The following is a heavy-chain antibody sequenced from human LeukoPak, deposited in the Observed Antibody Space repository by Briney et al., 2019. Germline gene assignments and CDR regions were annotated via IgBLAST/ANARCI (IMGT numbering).Heavy chain of an antibody. CDR2: ISGRGDST. D-gene: IGHD6-19*01. Sequence: GGSLRLSCAASGFTFSSHAMSWVRQAPGKGLEWVSGISGRGDSTVYADSVKGRFTISRDNAKNSLYLQMNSLRAEDTAVYYCARDQEAGDFDYWGQGTLVTVSS. CDR3: ARDQEAGDFDY. J-gene: IGHJ4*02. V-gene: IGHV3-23*01. CDR1: GFTFSSHA.